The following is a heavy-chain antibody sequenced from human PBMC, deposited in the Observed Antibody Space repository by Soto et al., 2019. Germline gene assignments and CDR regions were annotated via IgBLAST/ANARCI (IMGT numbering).Heavy chain of an antibody. J-gene: IGHJ4*02. D-gene: IGHD5-12*01. V-gene: IGHV5-51*01. CDR2: IHPGDSDT. Sequence: GESLKISCKGSGYSFTSYWIGWVRQMPGKGLEWMGIIHPGDSDTRYSPSFQGQVTISADKSISTAYLQWSSLKASDTAMYYCARTTEMATIRFDYWGQGTLVTVSS. CDR3: ARTTEMATIRFDY. CDR1: GYSFTSYW.